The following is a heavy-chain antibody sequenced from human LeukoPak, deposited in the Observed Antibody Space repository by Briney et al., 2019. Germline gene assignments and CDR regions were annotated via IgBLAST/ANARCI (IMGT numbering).Heavy chain of an antibody. D-gene: IGHD6-13*01. CDR3: ARGLTQQLVPRGWFDP. V-gene: IGHV4-38-2*01. J-gene: IGHJ5*02. Sequence: SETLSLTCAVSGYSISSGYYWGWIRQPPGKGLEWIGSIYHSGSTYYNPSLKSRVTIPVDTSKNQFSLKLSSVTAADTAVYYCARGLTQQLVPRGWFDPWGQGTLVTVSS. CDR2: IYHSGST. CDR1: GYSISSGYY.